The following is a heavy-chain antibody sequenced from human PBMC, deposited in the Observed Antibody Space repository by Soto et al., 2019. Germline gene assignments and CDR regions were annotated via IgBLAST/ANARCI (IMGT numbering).Heavy chain of an antibody. D-gene: IGHD6-13*01. CDR2: IYHSGST. CDR3: ARDPRVIAAAGTFYYGMDV. J-gene: IGHJ6*02. Sequence: QVQLQESGPGLVKPSGTLSLTCAVSGGSISSSNWWSWVRQPPGKGLEWIGEIYHSGSTNYNPSLKSRVTISVDKSKNQFSLKLSSVTAADTAVYYCARDPRVIAAAGTFYYGMDVWGQGTTVTVSS. CDR1: GGSISSSNW. V-gene: IGHV4-4*02.